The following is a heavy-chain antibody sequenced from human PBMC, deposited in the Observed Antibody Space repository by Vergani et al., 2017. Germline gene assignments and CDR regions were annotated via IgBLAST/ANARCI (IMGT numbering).Heavy chain of an antibody. Sequence: EVQLVESGGGLVQPGGSLSLSCAASGFTFSDHYMDWVRQAPGKGLEWVGRTRNKANSYTTAYAASVKGRFTISREDSKNSLYLQMNSLKTEDTAVYYCARESLRLYYGMDVWGQGTTVTVSS. CDR1: GFTFSDHY. J-gene: IGHJ6*02. CDR3: ARESLRLYYGMDV. CDR2: TRNKANSYTT. V-gene: IGHV3-72*01.